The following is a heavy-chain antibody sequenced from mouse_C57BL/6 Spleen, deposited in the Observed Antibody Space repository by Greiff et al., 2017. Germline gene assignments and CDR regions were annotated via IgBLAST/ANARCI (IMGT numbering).Heavy chain of an antibody. CDR2: IDPEDGDT. V-gene: IGHV14-1*01. CDR1: GFNIKDYY. J-gene: IGHJ3*01. Sequence: VQLKESGAELVRPGASVTLSCTASGFNIKDYYMHWVKQRPEQGLEWIGRIDPEDGDTEYAPQFQGKATMTADTSSNTAYLQLSSLTSEDTAVYYVHYCGSMWFAYWGQGTLVTVSA. D-gene: IGHD1-1*01. CDR3: HYCGSMWFAY.